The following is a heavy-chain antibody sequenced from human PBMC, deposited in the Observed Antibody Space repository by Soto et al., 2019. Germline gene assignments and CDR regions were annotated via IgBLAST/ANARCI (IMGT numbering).Heavy chain of an antibody. Sequence: QVQLQESAPGLVEPSGTLSLTCSVSGDSISGGGWWSWVRQPPGKGLEWIGEVYHTGSTNYNPSLKSRVTISVDKSKNHFSLSLNSVTAADTAIYFCAKDGTNGYNLMYWGQGTLVTVAS. CDR3: AKDGTNGYNLMY. J-gene: IGHJ4*02. V-gene: IGHV4-4*02. CDR2: VYHTGST. CDR1: GDSISGGGW. D-gene: IGHD5-12*01.